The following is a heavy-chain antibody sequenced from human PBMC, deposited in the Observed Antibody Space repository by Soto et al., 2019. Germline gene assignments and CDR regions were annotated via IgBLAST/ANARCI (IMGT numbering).Heavy chain of an antibody. CDR1: GYTFGAYY. D-gene: IGHD4-17*01. J-gene: IGHJ4*02. Sequence: ASVKVSCKTSGYTFGAYYIHWIRHAPGKGLEWMGWINPTSGGTVYAQNFQDRVTMTRDTSISTAYMELRRLNPDDTAVYYCARDPDYGDYWGYFFDSWGQGTPVTVSS. CDR3: ARDPDYGDYWGYFFDS. CDR2: INPTSGGT. V-gene: IGHV1-2*02.